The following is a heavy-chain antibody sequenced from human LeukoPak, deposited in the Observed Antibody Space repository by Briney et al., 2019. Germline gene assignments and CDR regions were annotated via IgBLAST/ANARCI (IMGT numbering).Heavy chain of an antibody. CDR1: GGSFSGYY. D-gene: IGHD5-18*01. CDR3: ARRTRTTTRKRGYSYGLIDY. CDR2: INHSGST. V-gene: IGHV4-34*01. J-gene: IGHJ4*02. Sequence: SETLSLTCAVYGGSFSGYYWSWIRQPPGKGLEWIGEINHSGSTNYNPSLKSRVTISVDTSKNQFSLKLSSVIAADTAVYYCARRTRTTTRKRGYSYGLIDYWGQGTLVTVSS.